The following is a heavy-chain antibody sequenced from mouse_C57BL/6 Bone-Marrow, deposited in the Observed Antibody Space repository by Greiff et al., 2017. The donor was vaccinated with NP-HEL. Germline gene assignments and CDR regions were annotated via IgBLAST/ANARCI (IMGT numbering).Heavy chain of an antibody. CDR2: IDPETGGT. CDR3: TRSSMTTEHYYSYAMDY. Sequence: QVHVKQSGAELVRPGASVTLSCKASGYTFTDYEMHWVKQTPVHGLEWIGAIDPETGGTAYNQKFKGKAILTADKSSSTAYMELRSLTSEDSAVYYCTRSSMTTEHYYSYAMDYWGQGTSVTVSS. J-gene: IGHJ4*01. D-gene: IGHD1-2*01. V-gene: IGHV1-15*01. CDR1: GYTFTDYE.